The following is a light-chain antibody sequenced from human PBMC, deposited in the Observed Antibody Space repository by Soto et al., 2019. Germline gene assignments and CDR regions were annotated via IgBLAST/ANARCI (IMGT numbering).Light chain of an antibody. V-gene: IGKV2D-29*01. CDR1: QSLVYSDGKTY. CDR3: QQSYSTLYT. CDR2: EVS. J-gene: IGKJ2*01. Sequence: DIVMTQTPLSLSVSPGQPASISCKSSQSLVYSDGKTYFYWYLQKPGQPPQLLIYEVSNRFSGVPDRFSGSGSGTDFTLTISSLQPEDFATYYCQQSYSTLYTFGQGTKLEIK.